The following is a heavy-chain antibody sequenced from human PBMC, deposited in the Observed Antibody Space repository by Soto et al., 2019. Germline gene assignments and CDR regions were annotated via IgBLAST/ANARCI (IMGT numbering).Heavy chain of an antibody. D-gene: IGHD1-1*01. CDR3: ARDQSWHDLVWWFDP. CDR2: ISGYNGNT. CDR1: GYTFTSYG. Sequence: GASVKVSCKASGYTFTSYGISWVRQAPGQGLEWMGRISGYNGNTKYAQKLQGRVTMTTDTSTSTAYMELRSLRSEDTSVYYCARDQSWHDLVWWFDPWGQGTLVTVSS. V-gene: IGHV1-18*01. J-gene: IGHJ5*02.